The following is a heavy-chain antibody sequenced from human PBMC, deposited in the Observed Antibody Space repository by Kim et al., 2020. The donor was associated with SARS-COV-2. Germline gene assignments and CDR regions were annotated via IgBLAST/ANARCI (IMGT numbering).Heavy chain of an antibody. CDR3: YPGHYSNY. J-gene: IGHJ4*02. V-gene: IGHV3-7*01. CDR2: GSEK. Sequence: GSEKDYVGSVKGRFTISRDDARYSLYLQMNGLRVEDTAVYYCYPGHYSNYWGQGTLVTVSS.